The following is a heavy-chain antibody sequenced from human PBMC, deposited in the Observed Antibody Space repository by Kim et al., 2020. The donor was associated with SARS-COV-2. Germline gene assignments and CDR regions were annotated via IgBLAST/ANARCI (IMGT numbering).Heavy chain of an antibody. V-gene: IGHV1-69*10. CDR3: VRHSAATGPAYTFFVY. CDR2: ITPFHGIA. D-gene: IGHD3-9*01. J-gene: IGHJ4*01. Sequence: SVKVSCKASGDTFTCHALHWVRQAPGQALEWMGWITPFHGIANYAQKFQGRVTITADKSTTTAYMELSSLRSEDTAVYYCVRHSAATGPAYTFFVYWG. CDR1: GDTFTCHA.